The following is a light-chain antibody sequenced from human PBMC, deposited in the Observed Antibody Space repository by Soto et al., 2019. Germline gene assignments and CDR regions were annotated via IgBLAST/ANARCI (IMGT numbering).Light chain of an antibody. CDR3: QQTSTMPVT. Sequence: DIQMTQSPSSLSASVGDRVTITCRASQSIRTYLNWYQQKPGKAPKLLICAVSNLQSGVPSRFGGSGSGTDFTLTISSLQPEDFVTYFCQQTSTMPVTFGQGTRLDIK. V-gene: IGKV1-39*01. CDR1: QSIRTY. J-gene: IGKJ5*01. CDR2: AVS.